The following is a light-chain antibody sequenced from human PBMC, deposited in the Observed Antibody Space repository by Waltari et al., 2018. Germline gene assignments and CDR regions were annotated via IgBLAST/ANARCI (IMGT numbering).Light chain of an antibody. J-gene: IGKJ2*01. CDR2: AAS. CDR3: LQVNSYPRT. CDR1: QGIRSD. Sequence: DIQMTQSPSSLSASVGDRVTITCRASQGIRSDLAWYQQKPGKAPRRLIYAASSVKSAVPARFSGSGAGTEFTLTISSLQPEDFATYYCLQVNSYPRTFGQGTKLDIK. V-gene: IGKV1-17*01.